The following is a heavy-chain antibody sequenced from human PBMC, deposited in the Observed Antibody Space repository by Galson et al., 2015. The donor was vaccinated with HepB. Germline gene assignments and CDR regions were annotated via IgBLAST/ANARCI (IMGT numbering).Heavy chain of an antibody. J-gene: IGHJ6*02. CDR1: GYSFTSYW. Sequence: QSGAEVKKPGESLKIFCNGSGYSFTSYWIAWVRQMPGKGLESMGIIYPGDSDTRYSPSFQGQVTISADKSINTAYLQWSGLKASDTAMYYCARRSTSSRYAMDVWGQGTTVTVSS. CDR3: ARRSTSSRYAMDV. CDR2: IYPGDSDT. V-gene: IGHV5-51*03. D-gene: IGHD6-6*01.